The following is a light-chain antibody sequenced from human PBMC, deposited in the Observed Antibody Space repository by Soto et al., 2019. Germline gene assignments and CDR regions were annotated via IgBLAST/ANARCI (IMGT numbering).Light chain of an antibody. J-gene: IGKJ1*01. CDR1: QSVSSSY. CDR3: QQDGSSPPWT. Sequence: EIVLTQSPGTLSLSPGERATLSCRASQSVSSSYLAWYQQKPGQAPRLLIYGASSRATGIPDRFSGSVSGTGFTLTISRLEPEDFAVYYCQQDGSSPPWTFGQGTKVEIK. CDR2: GAS. V-gene: IGKV3-20*01.